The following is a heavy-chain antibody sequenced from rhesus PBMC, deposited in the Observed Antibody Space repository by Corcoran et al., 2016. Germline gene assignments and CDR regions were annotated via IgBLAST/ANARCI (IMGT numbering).Heavy chain of an antibody. D-gene: IGHD3-16*01. Sequence: QVQLQESGPGLVKPSETLSLTCAVSGYSISSGYYWGWIRQPPGKGLGWIGHNRRCGSNYLNPTLKSRVTLSVDTSKNQFSLKLSSVTAADTAVYYCARHGWFRGSYLDYWGQGVLVTVSS. J-gene: IGHJ4*01. CDR3: ARHGWFRGSYLDY. CDR1: GYSISSGYY. V-gene: IGHV4S14*01. CDR2: NRRCGSN.